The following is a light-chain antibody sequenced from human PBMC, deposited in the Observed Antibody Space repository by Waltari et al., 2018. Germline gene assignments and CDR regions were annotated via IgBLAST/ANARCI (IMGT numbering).Light chain of an antibody. CDR3: QQYFSTPRT. CDR1: QSVLYSPNNKNY. CDR2: WAS. V-gene: IGKV4-1*01. J-gene: IGKJ1*01. Sequence: DLVMTQSPDSLAVSLGERATINCRSSQSVLYSPNNKNYLAWYQQKPGQPPKLLIYWASTRESGVPDRFSGSESGTDFTLTISSLQAEDVAVYYCQQYFSTPRTFGQGTKVEIK.